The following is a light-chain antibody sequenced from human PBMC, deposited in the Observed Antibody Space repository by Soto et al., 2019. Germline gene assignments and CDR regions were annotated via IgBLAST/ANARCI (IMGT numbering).Light chain of an antibody. CDR2: EAS. V-gene: IGKV1-5*03. J-gene: IGKJ2*01. CDR3: QLYKSYPYT. Sequence: DIQMTQSPSTLSASVGDRVTMTCRASQTLSGRLAWYQQKPGKAPKVLIYEASNLETGVPSRFSGSGSGTEFTLTITSLQPDDFATYYCQLYKSYPYTFGWGTKLEIK. CDR1: QTLSGR.